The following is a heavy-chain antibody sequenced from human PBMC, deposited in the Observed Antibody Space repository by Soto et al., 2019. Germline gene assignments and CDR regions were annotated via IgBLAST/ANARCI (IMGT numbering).Heavy chain of an antibody. Sequence: GGSLRLSCAASGFTFNNAWINWVRQAPGKGLEWVGRIKSKTDGGTPDYAAPVKGGFAISRDDSKNMVHLQMNSLKTEDTGIYYCTTDSYSSIIVVRFDYWGHGTLVTVSS. CDR1: GFTFNNAW. J-gene: IGHJ4*01. V-gene: IGHV3-15*07. CDR3: TTDSYSSIIVVRFDY. CDR2: IKSKTDGGTP. D-gene: IGHD3-22*01.